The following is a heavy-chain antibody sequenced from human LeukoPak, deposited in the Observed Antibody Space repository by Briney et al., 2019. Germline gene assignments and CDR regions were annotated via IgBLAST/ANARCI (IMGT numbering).Heavy chain of an antibody. D-gene: IGHD1-26*01. CDR2: TSYSEGT. V-gene: IGHV4-31*03. CDR3: ATADWESFYFDS. CDR1: GGSVSRGGYY. J-gene: IGHJ4*02. Sequence: PSETLSLTCTVSGGSVSRGGYYWNWIRQHPGKGLEGIGFTSYSEGTYYNPSLMSRITISVDISQNQSSLKMREVTAADTAVYFCATADWESFYFDSWGQGALVAVSS.